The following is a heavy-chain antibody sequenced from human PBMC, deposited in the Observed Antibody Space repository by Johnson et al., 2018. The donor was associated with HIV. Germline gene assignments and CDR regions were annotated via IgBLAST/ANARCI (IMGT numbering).Heavy chain of an antibody. D-gene: IGHD6-6*01. V-gene: IGHV3-30-3*01. Sequence: QVQLVESGGGLVQPGGSLRLSCAASGFTFSSYGMHWVRQAPAKGLEWVAVISYDGSNKYYADSVKGRFTISRDNSKNTLYLQMNSLRAEDTAVYYCARDSSNSFRFEMYAFDIWGQGTMVTVSS. CDR1: GFTFSSYG. CDR2: ISYDGSNK. CDR3: ARDSSNSFRFEMYAFDI. J-gene: IGHJ3*02.